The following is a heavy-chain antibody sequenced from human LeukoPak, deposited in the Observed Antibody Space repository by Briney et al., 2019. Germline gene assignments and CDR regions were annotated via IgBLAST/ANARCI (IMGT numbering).Heavy chain of an antibody. J-gene: IGHJ4*02. CDR3: ARGGSYPFDY. CDR1: GFIFSHYS. CDR2: ISSSSVTT. V-gene: IGHV3-48*04. D-gene: IGHD1-26*01. Sequence: GSLRLSCAASGFIFSHYSMNWVRQAPGKGLEWVSYISSSSVTTYYADSVKGRFTISRDNAKNTLYLQMNSLRAEDTAVYYCARGGSYPFDYWGQGTLVTVSS.